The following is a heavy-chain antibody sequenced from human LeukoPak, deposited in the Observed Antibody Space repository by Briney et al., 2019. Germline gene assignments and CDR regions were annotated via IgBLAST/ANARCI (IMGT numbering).Heavy chain of an antibody. CDR3: ARELGYSYGSYGMDV. D-gene: IGHD5-18*01. Sequence: GGSLRLPCAASGFTFSSYAMHWVRQAPGKGLEWVAVISYDGSNKYYADSVKGRFTISRDNSKNTLYLQMNSLRAEDTAVYYCARELGYSYGSYGMDVWGQGTTVTVSS. CDR1: GFTFSSYA. J-gene: IGHJ6*02. V-gene: IGHV3-30-3*01. CDR2: ISYDGSNK.